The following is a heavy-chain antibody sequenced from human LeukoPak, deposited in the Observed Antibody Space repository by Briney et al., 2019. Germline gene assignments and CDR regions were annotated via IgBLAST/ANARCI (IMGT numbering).Heavy chain of an antibody. D-gene: IGHD6-13*01. V-gene: IGHV5-51*01. J-gene: IGHJ4*02. CDR3: ARHGRDLSSSWYVEIDY. Sequence: GESLKISCKGSGYSFTSYWIGWVRQMPGKGLEWMGIIYPGDSDTRYSPSFQGQVTISADKSISTAYLQWSSLKASDTAMYYCARHGRDLSSSWYVEIDYWGQGTLVTVSS. CDR1: GYSFTSYW. CDR2: IYPGDSDT.